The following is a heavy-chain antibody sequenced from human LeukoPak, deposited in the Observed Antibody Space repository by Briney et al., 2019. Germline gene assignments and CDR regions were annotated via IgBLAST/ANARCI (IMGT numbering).Heavy chain of an antibody. CDR2: IKQDGSEK. Sequence: GGSLRLSCAASGFTFSTCWMSWVRQAPGKGLEWVANIKQDGSEKYYVDSVKGRFTISRDNAKNSLYLQMNSLRAEDTAVYYCARDYYASGSYYWGQGTLVTVSS. J-gene: IGHJ4*02. CDR3: ARDYYASGSYY. D-gene: IGHD3-10*01. CDR1: GFTFSTCW. V-gene: IGHV3-7*05.